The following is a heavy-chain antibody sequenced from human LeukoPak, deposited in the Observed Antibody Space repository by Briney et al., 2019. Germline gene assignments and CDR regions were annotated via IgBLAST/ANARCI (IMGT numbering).Heavy chain of an antibody. CDR1: GFTFSSYG. J-gene: IGHJ1*01. CDR3: ARPDYYDSSGYYYEPPEYFQH. V-gene: IGHV3-33*08. CDR2: IWYDGSNK. D-gene: IGHD3-22*01. Sequence: GGSLRLSCAASGFTFSSYGMHWVRQAPGKGLEWVAVIWYDGSNKYYADSVKGRFTISRDNSKNTLYLQMNSLRAEDTAVYYCARPDYYDSSGYYYEPPEYFQHWGQGTLVTVSS.